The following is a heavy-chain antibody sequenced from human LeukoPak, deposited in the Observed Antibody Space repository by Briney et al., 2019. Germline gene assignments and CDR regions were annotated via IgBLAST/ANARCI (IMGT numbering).Heavy chain of an antibody. CDR2: INANSGGT. D-gene: IGHD6-13*01. V-gene: IGHV1-2*02. Sequence: ASAKVSCKASGYTFTGHYMHWVRQAPGQGLEWMGWINANSGGTNYVQKFQGRVTMTRDTSISTAYMELSRLRSDDTAVYYCARERPNSSSWYARWFDPWGQGTLVTVSS. J-gene: IGHJ5*02. CDR1: GYTFTGHY. CDR3: ARERPNSSSWYARWFDP.